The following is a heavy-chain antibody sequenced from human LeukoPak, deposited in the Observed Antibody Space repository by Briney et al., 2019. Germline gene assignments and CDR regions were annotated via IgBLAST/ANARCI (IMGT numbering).Heavy chain of an antibody. J-gene: IGHJ4*02. CDR3: EGSAGY. V-gene: IGHV3-7*01. CDR1: GFTFSNSW. Sequence: PGGSLRLSCAASGFTFSNSWMSWVRQAPGKGLEWVANIKRDGSEKYYVDSVKGRFTISRDNAKSSLFLQMNSLRADDTAVYYCEGSAGYWGWGTLVTVPS. CDR2: IKRDGSEK.